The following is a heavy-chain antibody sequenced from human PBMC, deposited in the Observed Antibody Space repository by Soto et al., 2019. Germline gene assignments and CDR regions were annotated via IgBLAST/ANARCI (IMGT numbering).Heavy chain of an antibody. CDR2: IYYSGST. Sequence: SETLSLTCTVSGGSISSGDYYWSWIRQPPGKGLEWIGYIYYSGSTYYNPSLKSRVTISVDTSKNQFSLKLSSVTAADTAVYYCARVTGLRLYYFDYWGQGTLVTVSS. J-gene: IGHJ4*02. CDR1: GGSISSGDYY. CDR3: ARVTGLRLYYFDY. D-gene: IGHD2-15*01. V-gene: IGHV4-30-4*01.